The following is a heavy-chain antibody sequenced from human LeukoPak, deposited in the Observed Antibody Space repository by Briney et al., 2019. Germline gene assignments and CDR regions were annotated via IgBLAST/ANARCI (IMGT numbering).Heavy chain of an antibody. CDR3: ARGGVIAAAGPGVGIDY. CDR2: IYYSGST. Sequence: SETLSLTCTVSGGSISSYYWSWIRHPPGKGLEWIGYIYYSGSTNYNPSLKSGVTISVDTSKNQFSLKLSSVTAADTAVYYCARGGVIAAAGPGVGIDYWGQGTLVTVSS. V-gene: IGHV4-59*01. D-gene: IGHD6-13*01. J-gene: IGHJ4*02. CDR1: GGSISSYY.